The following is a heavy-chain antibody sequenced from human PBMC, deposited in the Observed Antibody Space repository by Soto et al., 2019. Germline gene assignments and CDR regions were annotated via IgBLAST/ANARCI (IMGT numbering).Heavy chain of an antibody. CDR1: GGSIRRGEYY. V-gene: IGHV4-30-4*01. CDR2: IYYSGST. Sequence: SETLSLTCTVSGGSIRRGEYYWSWIRQPPGKGLEWIGYIYYSGSTYYNPSLKSRVTISVDTSKNQFSLKLSSVTAADTAVYYCARFRNFDYWGQGTLVTVSS. J-gene: IGHJ4*02. D-gene: IGHD3-3*01. CDR3: ARFRNFDY.